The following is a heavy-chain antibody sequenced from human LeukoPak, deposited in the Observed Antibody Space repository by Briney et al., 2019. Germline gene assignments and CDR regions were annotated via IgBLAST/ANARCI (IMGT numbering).Heavy chain of an antibody. V-gene: IGHV1-8*01. J-gene: IGHJ4*02. CDR1: GYTFTSYD. CDR2: MNPNSGNT. CDR3: VRGSLLDQVGRSSGFDY. D-gene: IGHD3-22*01. Sequence: ASVKVSCKASGYTFTSYDINWVRQATGQGLEWMGWMNPNSGNTGYAQKFQGRVTMTRNTSISTAYMELSSLRSEDTAVYYCVRGSLLDQVGRSSGFDYWGQGTLVTVSS.